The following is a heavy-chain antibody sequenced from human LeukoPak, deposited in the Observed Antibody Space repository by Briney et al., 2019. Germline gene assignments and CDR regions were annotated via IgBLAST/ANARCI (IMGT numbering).Heavy chain of an antibody. J-gene: IGHJ6*02. CDR2: IRSKAYGATT. Sequence: PGRSLRLSCTGSGFTFGDHAMGWVRQAPGKGLEWVGFIRSKAYGATTEYAASVKGRFTISRDDSKSIAYLQMSSLMTEDTAVYYCARGPIWLYSGMDVWGQGTTVTVSS. D-gene: IGHD3-9*01. V-gene: IGHV3-49*04. CDR1: GFTFGDHA. CDR3: ARGPIWLYSGMDV.